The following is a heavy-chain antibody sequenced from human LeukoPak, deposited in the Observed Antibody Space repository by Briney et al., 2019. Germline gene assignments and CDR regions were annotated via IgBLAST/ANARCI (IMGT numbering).Heavy chain of an antibody. V-gene: IGHV3-7*01. CDR2: IRQDGSQK. CDR1: GFTFSSYW. CDR3: ARGYITMVRGVPFWFDP. Sequence: GGSLRLSCAASGFTFSSYWMSWVRQAPGKGLEWVATIRQDGSQKYYVDSVKGRFTISRDNAKNSLYLQMNSLRAEDTAVYYCARGYITMVRGVPFWFDPWGQGTLVTVSS. D-gene: IGHD3-10*01. J-gene: IGHJ5*02.